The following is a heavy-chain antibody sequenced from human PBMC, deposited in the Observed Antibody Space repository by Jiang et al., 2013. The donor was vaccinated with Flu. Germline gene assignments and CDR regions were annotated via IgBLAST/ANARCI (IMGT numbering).Heavy chain of an antibody. Sequence: ESGGGVVRAGGSRETLLCSLWRHFSAVTGCTGSAKPQGRGLVWLSRISTDGGSTSYADSVEDRFTISRDNAKKTLFLHMTRLRVEDTAVYYCASDVVGQWLIRWGQGTLVTVSS. CDR2: ISTDGGST. J-gene: IGHJ4*02. V-gene: IGHV3-74*01. D-gene: IGHD6-19*01. CDR3: ASDVVGQWLIR. CDR1: RHFSAVTG.